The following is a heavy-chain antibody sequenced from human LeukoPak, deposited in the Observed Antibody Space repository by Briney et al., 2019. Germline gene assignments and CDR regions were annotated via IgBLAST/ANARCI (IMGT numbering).Heavy chain of an antibody. J-gene: IGHJ4*02. CDR2: ISYSGTT. CDR1: GGSISSGGYY. CDR3: AAFNCTSSSAFGVDY. Sequence: SQTLSLTCTVSGGSISSGGYYWSWIRQHPGKGLEWIGYISYSGTTSYNPSLKSRVTISVDTSKNQFSLKLRSVTAADTAVYYCAAFNCTSSSAFGVDYWGQGTLVTVSS. D-gene: IGHD2-8*01. V-gene: IGHV4-31*03.